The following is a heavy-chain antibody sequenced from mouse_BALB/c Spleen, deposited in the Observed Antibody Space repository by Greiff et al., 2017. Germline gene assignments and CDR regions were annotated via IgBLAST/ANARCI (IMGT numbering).Heavy chain of an antibody. CDR2: ISDGGSYT. CDR3: ARDRTTVVATDAMDY. CDR1: GFTFSDYY. Sequence: EVKVVESGGGLVKPGGSLKLSCAASGFTFSDYYMYWVRQTPEKRLEWVATISDGGSYTYYPDSVKGRFTISRDNAKHNLYLQMSSLKSEDTAMYYCARDRTTVVATDAMDYWGQGTSVTVSS. V-gene: IGHV5-4*02. D-gene: IGHD1-1*01. J-gene: IGHJ4*01.